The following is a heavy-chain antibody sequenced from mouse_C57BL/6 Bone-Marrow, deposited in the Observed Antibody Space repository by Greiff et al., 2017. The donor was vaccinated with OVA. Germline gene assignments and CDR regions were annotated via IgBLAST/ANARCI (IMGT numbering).Heavy chain of an antibody. CDR2: INPGSGGT. Sequence: QVQLQQSGAELVRPGTSVKVSCKASGYAFTNYLIEWVKQRPGQGLEWIGVINPGSGGTNYNEKFKGKATLTADKSSSTAYMQLSSLTSEDSAVYFCARSNYYYGSSFDYWGQGTTLTVSS. CDR1: GYAFTNYL. D-gene: IGHD1-1*01. J-gene: IGHJ2*01. CDR3: ARSNYYYGSSFDY. V-gene: IGHV1-54*01.